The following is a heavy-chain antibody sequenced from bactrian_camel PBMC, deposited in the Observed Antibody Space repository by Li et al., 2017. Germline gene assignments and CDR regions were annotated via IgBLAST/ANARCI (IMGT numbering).Heavy chain of an antibody. Sequence: HVQLVESGGGSVQPGGSLRLSCVASGYTYNYHCMAWFRQTPGKEREIVAAYNTAIHDAEYADSVRGRFTISQDNAKNTLYLQMNSLKPEDTGMYYC. CDR1: GYTYNYHC. V-gene: IGHV3S6*01. CDR2: YNTAIHDA.